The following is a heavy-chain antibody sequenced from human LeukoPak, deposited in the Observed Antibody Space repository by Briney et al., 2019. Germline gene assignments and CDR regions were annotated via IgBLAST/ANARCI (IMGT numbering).Heavy chain of an antibody. Sequence: GGSLRLSCVASGFTLSSYGMHWVRQARGKGLEWVADISNDGSNKYYADCVKGRFTISRDNSKNTLYVKMNSLRDEDTAVYYCARDPPMYYYDEPGSRDAFDIWGQGTMVTVSS. J-gene: IGHJ3*02. V-gene: IGHV3-30*03. CDR3: ARDPPMYYYDEPGSRDAFDI. CDR2: ISNDGSNK. CDR1: GFTLSSYG. D-gene: IGHD3-22*01.